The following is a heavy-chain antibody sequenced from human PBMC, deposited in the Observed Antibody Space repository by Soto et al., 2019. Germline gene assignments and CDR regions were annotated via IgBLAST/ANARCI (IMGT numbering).Heavy chain of an antibody. CDR2: IYCSGST. D-gene: IGHD3-22*01. CDR1: GGSISSGGYY. V-gene: IGHV4-31*03. CDR3: VRDYDYDSSRNDAFDI. J-gene: IGHJ3*02. Sequence: QVQLQESGPGLVKPSQTLSLTCTVSGGSISSGGYYWSWIRHHPGKGLEWIGYIYCSGSTYYNPSLRSRVTISADTSKNQFSLKLSSVTAADTAVYYCVRDYDYDSSRNDAFDIWGQGTMVTVSS.